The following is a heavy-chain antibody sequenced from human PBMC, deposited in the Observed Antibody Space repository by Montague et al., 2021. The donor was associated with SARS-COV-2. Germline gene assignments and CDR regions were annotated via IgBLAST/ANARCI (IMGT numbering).Heavy chain of an antibody. CDR2: ITSSSSHL. Sequence: SLRLSCAASGFTLSDYYMNWIRQAPGKGLEWVSHITSSSSHLYYADSVKGRFTISRDNAKNSLYLQMNSLRAEDTAVYYCAREHNYDSGRRDGFDIWGQGTVVTVSS. D-gene: IGHD3-10*01. CDR3: AREHNYDSGRRDGFDI. CDR1: GFTLSDYY. V-gene: IGHV3-11*01. J-gene: IGHJ3*02.